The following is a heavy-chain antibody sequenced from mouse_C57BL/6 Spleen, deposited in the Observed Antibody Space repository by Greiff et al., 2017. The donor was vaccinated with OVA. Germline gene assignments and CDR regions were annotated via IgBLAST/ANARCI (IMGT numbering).Heavy chain of an antibody. D-gene: IGHD2-1*01. CDR2: IYPGDGDT. CDR3: ARNNGNYAYYAMDY. J-gene: IGHJ4*01. Sequence: VQLQESGAELVKPGASVKISCKASGYAFSSYWMNWVKQRPGKGLEWIGQIYPGDGDTNYNGKFKGKATLTADKSSSTAYMQLSSLTSEDSAVYFCARNNGNYAYYAMDYWGQGTSVTVSS. V-gene: IGHV1-80*01. CDR1: GYAFSSYW.